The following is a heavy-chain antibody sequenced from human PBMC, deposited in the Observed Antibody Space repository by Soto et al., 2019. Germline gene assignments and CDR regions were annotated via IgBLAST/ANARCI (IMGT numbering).Heavy chain of an antibody. Sequence: EVKLLDSGGGLVQPGGSLRLSCAASGFTFTNYAMSWVCQAPGKGLEWVSHITAGGTTYYADSVKGRFTISRDSSRSTLYLQMNSLRDEDTALYFCAKCMQMYWNYDAFHIWGQGTMVTVSS. J-gene: IGHJ3*02. CDR1: GFTFTNYA. CDR2: ITAGGTT. CDR3: AKCMQMYWNYDAFHI. V-gene: IGHV3-23*01. D-gene: IGHD1-7*01.